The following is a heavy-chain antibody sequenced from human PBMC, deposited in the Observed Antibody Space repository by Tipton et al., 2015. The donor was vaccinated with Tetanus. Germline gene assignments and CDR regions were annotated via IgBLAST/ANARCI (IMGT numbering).Heavy chain of an antibody. CDR3: ARSGGRRYAFDI. V-gene: IGHV4-61*05. Sequence: TLSLTCTVSGGSISSSSYYWGWIRQPPGKGLEWLGYVFYSGSTDLNPSLKSRVTISVDTSNNLFSLKLTSVTTADTAVYYCARSGGRRYAFDIWGQGTMVTVSS. J-gene: IGHJ3*02. CDR2: VFYSGST. D-gene: IGHD3-16*01. CDR1: GGSISSSSYY.